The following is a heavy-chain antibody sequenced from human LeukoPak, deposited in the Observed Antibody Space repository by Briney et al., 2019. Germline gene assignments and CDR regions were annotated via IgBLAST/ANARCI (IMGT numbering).Heavy chain of an antibody. V-gene: IGHV4-59*01. D-gene: IGHD6-13*01. CDR3: ARGRQLVRFDY. J-gene: IGHJ4*02. CDR1: GGSISSYY. Sequence: SETLSLTCTVSGGSISSYYWSWIRQPPGKGLEWIGYIYYSGSTNHNPSLKSRVTISVDTSKNQFSLKLSSVTAADTAVYYCARGRQLVRFDYWGQGTLVTVSS. CDR2: IYYSGST.